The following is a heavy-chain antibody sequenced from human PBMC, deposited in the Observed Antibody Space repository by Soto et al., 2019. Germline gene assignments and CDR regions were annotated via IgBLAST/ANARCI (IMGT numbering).Heavy chain of an antibody. CDR3: TIKLTGSNPLDY. V-gene: IGHV3-21*01. CDR1: GFTFSTYS. CDR2: ISSDSSYI. J-gene: IGHJ4*02. Sequence: EVQLVESGGGLIEPGGSLRLSCAASGFTFSTYSLNWVRQAPGKGLEWVSSISSDSSYIYFADSVKGRFTISRDNAKESLYLQMNRLRSDDTAVYYCTIKLTGSNPLDYWGQGTLVTVSS. D-gene: IGHD1-7*01.